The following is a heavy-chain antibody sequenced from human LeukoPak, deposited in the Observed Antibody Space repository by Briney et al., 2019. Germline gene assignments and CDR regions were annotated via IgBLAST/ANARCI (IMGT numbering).Heavy chain of an antibody. Sequence: GGSLRLSCAASGFTFSSYSMNWVRQASGKGLEWDDRIRSKANSYATAYAASVKGRFTISRDDSKNTTYLQMNSLKTEDTAVYYCTRGYYYYMDVWGKGTTVSVSS. V-gene: IGHV3-73*01. CDR2: IRSKANSYAT. CDR1: GFTFSSYS. CDR3: TRGYYYYMDV. J-gene: IGHJ6*03.